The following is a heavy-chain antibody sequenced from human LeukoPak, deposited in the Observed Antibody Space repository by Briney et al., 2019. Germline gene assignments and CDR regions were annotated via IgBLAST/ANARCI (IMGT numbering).Heavy chain of an antibody. CDR2: IYTGGST. V-gene: IGHV4-4*07. Sequence: SETLSLTCTVSGGSISSYYWSWIRQPAGKGLEWMGRIYTGGSTKYNPSLKSRVTMSVDTSKNQFSLKLSSVTAADTAVYYCATDAEYNWNGYYYYGMDVWGQGTTVTVSS. CDR3: ATDAEYNWNGYYYYGMDV. CDR1: GGSISSYY. D-gene: IGHD1-20*01. J-gene: IGHJ6*02.